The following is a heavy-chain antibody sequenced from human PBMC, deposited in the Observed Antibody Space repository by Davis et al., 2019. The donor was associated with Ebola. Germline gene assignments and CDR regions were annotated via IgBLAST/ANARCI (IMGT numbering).Heavy chain of an antibody. CDR3: ARMYSGSPEGGDY. CDR1: GGSISSSNW. CDR2: IYHSGST. Sequence: MPSETLSLTCAVSGGSISSSNWWSWVRQPPGKGLEWIGEIYHSGSTNYNPSLKSRVTISVDKSKNQFSLKLSSVTAADTAVYYCARMYSGSPEGGDYWGQGTLVIVSS. V-gene: IGHV4-4*02. J-gene: IGHJ4*02. D-gene: IGHD1-26*01.